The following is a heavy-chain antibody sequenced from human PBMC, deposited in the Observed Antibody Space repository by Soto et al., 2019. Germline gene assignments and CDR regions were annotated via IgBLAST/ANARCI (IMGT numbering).Heavy chain of an antibody. D-gene: IGHD6-13*01. CDR1: GFTFSNYW. Sequence: EVQVVESGGGLVQPGGSLRLSCAASGFTFSNYWMSWVRQAPGKGLEWVANIKQDGSQKYYVDSVKGRFTISRDNAKNSVYLQMNSLGAEETAVYYCAHPSLGAAGKNYWGQGTLVTVSS. V-gene: IGHV3-7*01. CDR3: AHPSLGAAGKNY. CDR2: IKQDGSQK. J-gene: IGHJ4*02.